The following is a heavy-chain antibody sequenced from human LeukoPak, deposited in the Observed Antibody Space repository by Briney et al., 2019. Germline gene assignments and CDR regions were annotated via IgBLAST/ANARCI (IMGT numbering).Heavy chain of an antibody. CDR3: ARDLGGLGQNWFDP. V-gene: IGHV1-69*13. D-gene: IGHD3-16*01. CDR2: IIPIFGTA. J-gene: IGHJ5*02. CDR1: GGTFSSYA. Sequence: SAKVSCKASGGTFSSYAISWVRQAPGQGLEWMGGIIPIFGTANYAQKFQGRVTITADESTSTAYMELSSLRSEDTAVYYCARDLGGLGQNWFDPWGQGTLVTVSS.